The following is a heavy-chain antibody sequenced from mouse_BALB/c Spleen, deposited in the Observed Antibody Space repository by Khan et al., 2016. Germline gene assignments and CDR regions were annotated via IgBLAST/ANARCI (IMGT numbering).Heavy chain of an antibody. CDR1: GYTFTDYS. CDR3: ASRDYYYYFYCFDY. V-gene: IGHV9-2-1*01. D-gene: IGHD1-1*01. J-gene: IGHJ2*01. Sequence: QIQLVQSGPELKKPGETVKISCKASGYTFTDYSMHWVKQAPGKGLKWMGWINTETGEPTYADDFKGRFAFSLETSASTAYLQINNLKNEDTATYFCASRDYYYYFYCFDYWGQGTTLTVSS. CDR2: INTETGEP.